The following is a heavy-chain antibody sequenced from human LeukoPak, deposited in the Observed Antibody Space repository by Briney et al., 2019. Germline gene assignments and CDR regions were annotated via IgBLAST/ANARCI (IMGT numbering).Heavy chain of an antibody. CDR1: GFTFSSCS. J-gene: IGHJ4*02. V-gene: IGHV3-21*01. CDR3: ARCITGTPGIDY. D-gene: IGHD1-20*01. Sequence: GGSLRLSCAASGFTFSSCSMNWVRQAPGKGLEWVSSISSSSSYIYYADSVKGRFTISRDNAKNSLYLQMNSLRAEDTAVYYCARCITGTPGIDYWGQGTLVTVSS. CDR2: ISSSSSYI.